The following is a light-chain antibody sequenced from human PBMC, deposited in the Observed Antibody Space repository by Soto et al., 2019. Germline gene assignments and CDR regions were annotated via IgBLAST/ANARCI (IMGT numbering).Light chain of an antibody. CDR2: EVT. Sequence: QSALTQPPSASGSPGQSVIISCTGTSSDVGGYNFVSWFQQHPGKAPKLMIYEVTKRPSGVPDRFSGSKSGNTASLTVSGLQAEDEADYYCSSYAAGNNYVVFGGGTKVTVL. J-gene: IGLJ2*01. CDR3: SSYAAGNNYVV. CDR1: SSDVGGYNF. V-gene: IGLV2-8*01.